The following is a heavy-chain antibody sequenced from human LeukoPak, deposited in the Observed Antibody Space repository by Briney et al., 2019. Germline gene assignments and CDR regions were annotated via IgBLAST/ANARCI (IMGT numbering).Heavy chain of an antibody. CDR2: ISAGSSSK. CDR3: VSGDYGNY. J-gene: IGHJ4*02. V-gene: IGHV3-21*01. CDR1: GFNFFDYS. Sequence: GSLRLSCAASGFNFFDYSMSWVRQAPGKGLEWISSISAGSSSKNYADSLQGRLTISRDNAKNTLFLQMNSLRVEDTALYYCVSGDYGNYWGQGTLVTVSS. D-gene: IGHD4-17*01.